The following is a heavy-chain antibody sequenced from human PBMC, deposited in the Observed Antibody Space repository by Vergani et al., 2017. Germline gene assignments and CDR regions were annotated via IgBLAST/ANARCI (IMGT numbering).Heavy chain of an antibody. Sequence: VQLVESGGGVVQPGGSLRLSCAASGFTFDDYTMHWVRQAPGKGLEWVSLISWDGGSTYYADSVKGRFTISRDNSKNSLYLQMNSLSTEDTALYYCATAWGLYYLHGGYFQYWGRGTLVSVSS. V-gene: IGHV3-43*01. D-gene: IGHD3-10*01. CDR2: ISWDGGST. CDR1: GFTFDDYT. CDR3: ATAWGLYYLHGGYFQY. J-gene: IGHJ1*01.